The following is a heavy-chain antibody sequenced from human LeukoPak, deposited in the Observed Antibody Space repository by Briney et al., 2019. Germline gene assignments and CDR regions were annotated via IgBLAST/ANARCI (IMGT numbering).Heavy chain of an antibody. V-gene: IGHV1-24*01. CDR1: GNSLSELS. CDR3: TTRSGDFWSGFVN. D-gene: IGHD3-3*01. J-gene: IGHJ4*02. CDR2: FDPEEAKM. Sequence: ASVTVSCKVSGNSLSELSIQWVRQATGKGLECMGGFDPEEAKMVYAQNFQGRVTMTEDTSTQTAYMELSGLTSDDTAVYYCTTRSGDFWSGFVNWGQGTLVTVYS.